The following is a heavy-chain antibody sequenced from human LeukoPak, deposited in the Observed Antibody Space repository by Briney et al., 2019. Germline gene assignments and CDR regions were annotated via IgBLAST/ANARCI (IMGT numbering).Heavy chain of an antibody. V-gene: IGHV3-43*02. Sequence: GGSLRLSCAASGFTSDDYAMHWVRQAPGKGVEWVSLISGDGGSKYYADSVKGGFTISRENSKNSLYLQMNSLRTEDTALYYCAKAVQHIVVVTDPLDAFDIWGQGTMVTVSS. CDR2: ISGDGGSK. D-gene: IGHD2-21*02. CDR3: AKAVQHIVVVTDPLDAFDI. J-gene: IGHJ3*02. CDR1: GFTSDDYA.